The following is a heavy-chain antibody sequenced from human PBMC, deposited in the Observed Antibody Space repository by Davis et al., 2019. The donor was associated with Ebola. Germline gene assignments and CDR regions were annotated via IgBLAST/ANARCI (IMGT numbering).Heavy chain of an antibody. D-gene: IGHD6-13*01. V-gene: IGHV3-21*01. CDR3: ARSIAAAVYFDY. CDR1: GFTFSSYW. CDR2: ISSSSSYI. Sequence: GESLKISCAASGFTFSSYWMSWVRQAPGKGLEWVSSISSSSSYIYYADSVKGRFTISRDNAKNSLYLQMNSLRAEDTAVYYCARSIAAAVYFDYWGQGTLVTVSS. J-gene: IGHJ4*02.